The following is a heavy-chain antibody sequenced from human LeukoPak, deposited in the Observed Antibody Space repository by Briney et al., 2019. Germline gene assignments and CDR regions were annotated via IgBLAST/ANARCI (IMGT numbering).Heavy chain of an antibody. V-gene: IGHV3-7*03. CDR1: GFTFRSYS. D-gene: IGHD5-18*01. CDR2: IKEDGSEK. Sequence: GGSLRLSCAASGFTFRSYSMSWVRQAPGKGLEWVANIKEDGSEKYYVDSVKGRFTISRDSAKNSLYLQMNSLRVEDTAVYYCARDHNYGSDYWGQGTLVTVSS. J-gene: IGHJ4*02. CDR3: ARDHNYGSDY.